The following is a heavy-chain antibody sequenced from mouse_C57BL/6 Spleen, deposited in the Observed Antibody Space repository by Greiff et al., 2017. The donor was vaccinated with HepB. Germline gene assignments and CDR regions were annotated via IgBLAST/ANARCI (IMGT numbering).Heavy chain of an antibody. V-gene: IGHV1-50*01. CDR1: GYTFTSYC. D-gene: IGHD1-1*01. CDR2: IDPSDGYT. J-gene: IGHJ2*01. CDR3: ARCDYYGSSYRYFDY. Sequence: QVQLQQPGAELVKPGASVKLSCKASGYTFTSYCMQWVKQRPGQGLEWIGEIDPSDGYTNYNQKFKGKATLTVDTSSSTAYMQLSSLTSADSAVYVCARCDYYGSSYRYFDYWGQGTTLTVSS.